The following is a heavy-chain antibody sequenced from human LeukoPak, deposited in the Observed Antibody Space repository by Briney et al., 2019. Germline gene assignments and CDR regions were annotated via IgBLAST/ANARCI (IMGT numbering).Heavy chain of an antibody. Sequence: ASVKVSCKASGYTFTSYYMHWVGQAPGQGLEWMGIINPSGASTSYAQKFQARVTMTTHTSTSTVYMELSSLRSEHTAVYYCARLSSNTNRHVSWINWFDPWGQGTLVTVSS. CDR3: ARLSSNTNRHVSWINWFDP. V-gene: IGHV1-46*01. J-gene: IGHJ5*02. D-gene: IGHD6-13*01. CDR1: GYTFTSYY. CDR2: INPSGAST.